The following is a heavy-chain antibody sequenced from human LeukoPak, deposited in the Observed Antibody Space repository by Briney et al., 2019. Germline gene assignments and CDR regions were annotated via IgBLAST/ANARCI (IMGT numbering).Heavy chain of an antibody. Sequence: ASVKVSCKASGYTFTGYYMHWVRQAPGQGLEWMGRINPNSGGTNYAQKFQGRVTMTRDTSISTAYMELSRLRSDDTAVYYCAREQGNRITGTTGSDMDVWGQGTMVTVSS. CDR1: GYTFTGYY. CDR3: AREQGNRITGTTGSDMDV. CDR2: INPNSGGT. J-gene: IGHJ6*02. V-gene: IGHV1-2*06. D-gene: IGHD1-7*01.